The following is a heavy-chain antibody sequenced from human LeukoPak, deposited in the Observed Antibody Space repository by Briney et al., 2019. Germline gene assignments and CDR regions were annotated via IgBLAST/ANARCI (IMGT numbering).Heavy chain of an antibody. CDR1: GFTLSRYE. CDR2: MSSSGSTI. V-gene: IGHV3-48*03. J-gene: IGHJ6*04. CDR3: AELGITMIGGV. D-gene: IGHD3-10*02. Sequence: GGSLRLFCAACGFTLSRYEMNCARKARGRALEWVSYMSSSGSTIYYAGSVKGRFNISRDNAKNSLYLQMTSLRAEDTAVYYCAELGITMIGGVWGKGTTVIISS.